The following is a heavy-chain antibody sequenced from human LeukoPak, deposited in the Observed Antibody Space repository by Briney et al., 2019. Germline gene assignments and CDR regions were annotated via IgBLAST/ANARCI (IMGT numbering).Heavy chain of an antibody. J-gene: IGHJ4*02. CDR3: ARDNGWQYCSGGSCYLLDY. CDR2: IIPIFGTA. D-gene: IGHD2-15*01. Sequence: SVKVSCKASGGTFSSYAISWVRQAPGQGLEWMGGIIPIFGTANYAQKFQGRVTITADKSSSTAYMELSSLRSEDTAVYYCARDNGWQYCSGGSCYLLDYWGQGTLVTVSS. CDR1: GGTFSSYA. V-gene: IGHV1-69*06.